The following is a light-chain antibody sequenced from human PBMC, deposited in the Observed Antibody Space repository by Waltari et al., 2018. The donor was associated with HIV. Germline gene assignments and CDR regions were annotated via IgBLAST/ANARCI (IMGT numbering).Light chain of an antibody. CDR3: QQLNTYPPDT. CDR1: EDINNF. J-gene: IGKJ2*01. Sequence: DFQLTHSPSFLSASVVDRVTITCRASEDINNFLGWYQQKPGVAPKLLIYAASTLEDEVPSRFSGSGSGTDFALTISSLQPEDFATYFCQQLNTYPPDTFGPGTKLEI. CDR2: AAS. V-gene: IGKV1-9*01.